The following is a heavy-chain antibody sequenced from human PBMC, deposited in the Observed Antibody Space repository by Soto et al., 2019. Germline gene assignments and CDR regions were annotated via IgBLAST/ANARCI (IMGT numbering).Heavy chain of an antibody. J-gene: IGHJ5*02. D-gene: IGHD6-19*01. CDR2: VYYSGST. Sequence: QLQLQESGPGLVKPSETLSLTCTVSGGSISSSSYYWGWIRQPPGKGLEWIGSVYYSGSTYYNPSLKSRVTISVDTSKNQFSLKVSSVTAADTAVYYCARPGSSGWYNWFDPWGQGTLVSVSS. V-gene: IGHV4-39*01. CDR1: GGSISSSSYY. CDR3: ARPGSSGWYNWFDP.